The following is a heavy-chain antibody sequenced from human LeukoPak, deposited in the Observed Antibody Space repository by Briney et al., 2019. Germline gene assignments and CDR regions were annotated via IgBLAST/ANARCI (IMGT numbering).Heavy chain of an antibody. CDR3: ASTRIGTRKLFDY. Sequence: GASVKVSCKASGGTFSSYAISWVRQAPGQGLEWMGGIIPIFGTANYAQKFQGRVTITADESTSTAYMELSSLRSEDTAVYYCASTRIGTRKLFDYWGQGTLVTVSS. J-gene: IGHJ4*02. V-gene: IGHV1-69*13. D-gene: IGHD1-14*01. CDR2: IIPIFGTA. CDR1: GGTFSSYA.